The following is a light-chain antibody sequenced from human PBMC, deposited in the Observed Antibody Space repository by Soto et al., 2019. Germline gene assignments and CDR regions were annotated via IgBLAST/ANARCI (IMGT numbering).Light chain of an antibody. CDR3: QQYGSSGT. CDR1: QSVSNNY. Sequence: EILLTQSPGTLSLSPGERATLSCRASQSVSNNYLAWYQQKPGQAHRILIYGASNRATGIPDRFSGSGSGTDFTLTISRLEPEDFAVYYCQQYGSSGTFGQGT. V-gene: IGKV3-20*01. J-gene: IGKJ1*01. CDR2: GAS.